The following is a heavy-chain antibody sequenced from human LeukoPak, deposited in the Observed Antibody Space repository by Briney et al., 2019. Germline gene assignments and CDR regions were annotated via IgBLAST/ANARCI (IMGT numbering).Heavy chain of an antibody. Sequence: ASVKVSCKASGYTFTSYYMHWVRQPPAQGLEWMGIINPSGGSTSYAQKFQGRVTMTRDTSTSTVYMELSSLRSEDTAVYYCARGARVLKYCSGGSCYESNWFDPWGQGTLVTVSS. V-gene: IGHV1-46*01. CDR1: GYTFTSYY. J-gene: IGHJ5*02. CDR2: INPSGGST. CDR3: ARGARVLKYCSGGSCYESNWFDP. D-gene: IGHD2-15*01.